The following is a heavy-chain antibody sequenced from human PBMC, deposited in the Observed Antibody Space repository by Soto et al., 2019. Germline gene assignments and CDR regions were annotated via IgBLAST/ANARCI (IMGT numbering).Heavy chain of an antibody. V-gene: IGHV1-69*01. CDR2: IIPIFGTA. J-gene: IGHJ3*02. CDR3: ASGFGGDWETFEI. CDR1: GGTFSGYA. D-gene: IGHD2-21*02. Sequence: VQLVQSGAEVQKAGSSVKFSCKASGGTFSGYAISWVRQAPGQGLEWVGGIIPIFGTANYAQKFQGRVTITADESTSTAYRELSSLRSEDTAVYYCASGFGGDWETFEIWGQGTMVTVSS.